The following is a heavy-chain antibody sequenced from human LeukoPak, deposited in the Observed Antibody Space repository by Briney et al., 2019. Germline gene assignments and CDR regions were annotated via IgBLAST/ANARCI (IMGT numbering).Heavy chain of an antibody. V-gene: IGHV1-46*01. D-gene: IGHD2-2*01. J-gene: IGHJ3*02. CDR2: INPSGGST. Sequence: ASAKVSCKASGYTFTSYYMHWVRQAPGQGLEWVGIINPSGGSTSYAQKFQGRVTMTRDMSTSTVYMELSSLRSEDTAVYYCARAASYCSSTSCQYDAFDIWGQGTMVTVSS. CDR1: GYTFTSYY. CDR3: ARAASYCSSTSCQYDAFDI.